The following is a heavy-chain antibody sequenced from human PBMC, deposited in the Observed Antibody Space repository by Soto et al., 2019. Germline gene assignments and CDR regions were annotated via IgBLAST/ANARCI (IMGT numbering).Heavy chain of an antibody. CDR2: IFWDNDK. CDR1: GFSLSSSGVG. CDR3: VHRPGSFRPHHYYSGVDV. J-gene: IGHJ6*02. D-gene: IGHD3-10*01. V-gene: IGHV2-5*02. Sequence: QITLKESGPPLVKPTQTLTLTCTFSGFSLSSSGVGVGWIRQPPGKALEWVAIIFWDNDKRYSPSLKNRLTTIQDNSKNQVFLTMTNMDPVDTATYYCVHRPGSFRPHHYYSGVDVWGQGTTVTVSS.